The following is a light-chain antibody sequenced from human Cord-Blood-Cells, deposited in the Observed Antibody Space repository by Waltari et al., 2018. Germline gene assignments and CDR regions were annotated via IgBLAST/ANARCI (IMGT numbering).Light chain of an antibody. CDR2: AAS. J-gene: IGKJ2*01. CDR3: QQSYSTSYT. Sequence: IQLTHSPSPLSASLGDRVLITCRASQSISSYLNWYQQKPGKAPKLLIYAASSLQSGVPSRFSGSGSGTDFTLTISSLQPEDFATYYCQQSYSTSYTFDQGTKLEIK. CDR1: QSISSY. V-gene: IGKV1-39*01.